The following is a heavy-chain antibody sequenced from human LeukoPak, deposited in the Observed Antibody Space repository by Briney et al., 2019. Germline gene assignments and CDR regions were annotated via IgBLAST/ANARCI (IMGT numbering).Heavy chain of an antibody. CDR3: ARVAGGSGSSESDY. CDR1: GFTFSSYS. Sequence: PGGSLRLSCAASGFTFSSYSMNWVRHAPGKGLEWVSSISSSSNYIYYADSVKGRFPISRDNARNSLYLQMISLRAEDTAVYYCARVAGGSGSSESDYWGQGTLVTVSS. CDR2: ISSSSNYI. D-gene: IGHD3-10*01. J-gene: IGHJ4*02. V-gene: IGHV3-21*01.